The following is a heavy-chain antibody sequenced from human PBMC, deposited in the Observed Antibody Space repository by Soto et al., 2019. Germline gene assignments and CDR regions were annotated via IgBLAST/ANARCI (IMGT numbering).Heavy chain of an antibody. D-gene: IGHD3-22*01. V-gene: IGHV3-30*18. CDR2: ISYDGRNK. J-gene: IGHJ4*02. Sequence: QVQLVESGGGVVQPGRSLRLSCAASGFSLNDYGMHWVRQPPVKGLEWVAVISYDGRNKYYTDSVRGRFTISRDISKGTLYLQMNSLRPEDTAVYYCAKSNRGAYDTPDFWGQGTLVTVSP. CDR1: GFSLNDYG. CDR3: AKSNRGAYDTPDF.